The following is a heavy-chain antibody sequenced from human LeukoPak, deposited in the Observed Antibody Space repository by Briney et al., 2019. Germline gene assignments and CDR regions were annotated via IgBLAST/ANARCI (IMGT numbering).Heavy chain of an antibody. CDR3: ARVSGSSWYGPFDY. D-gene: IGHD6-13*01. CDR2: INTNTGNP. V-gene: IGHV7-4-1*02. Sequence: ASVKVSRKASGYTFTNYAIHWVRQAPGQGLEWMGWINTNTGNPTYAQGFTGRFVFSLDTSVSTAYLQISSLKAEDTAVYYCARVSGSSWYGPFDYWGQGTLVTVSS. J-gene: IGHJ4*02. CDR1: GYTFTNYA.